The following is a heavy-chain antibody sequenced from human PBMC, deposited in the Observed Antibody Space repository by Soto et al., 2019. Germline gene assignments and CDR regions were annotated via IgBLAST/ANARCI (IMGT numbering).Heavy chain of an antibody. D-gene: IGHD3-9*01. V-gene: IGHV3-30-3*01. CDR2: ILYDGSNK. CDR1: GFTFSSYP. Sequence: QVQLVESGGGVVQPGRSLRLSCAASGFTFSSYPMHWVRQAPGKGLEWVAVILYDGSNKYYADYVKGRFTISRDNSKNTLYLQMNSLRAEDTAVYYCASRHYNILTGYFVYAMDVWGQGTTVTVSS. J-gene: IGHJ6*02. CDR3: ASRHYNILTGYFVYAMDV.